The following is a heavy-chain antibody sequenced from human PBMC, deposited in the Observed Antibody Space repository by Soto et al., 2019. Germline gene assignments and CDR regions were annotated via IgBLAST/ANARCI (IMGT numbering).Heavy chain of an antibody. J-gene: IGHJ4*02. V-gene: IGHV3-74*01. CDR3: TRGPRPTSIGTGAF. D-gene: IGHD3-10*01. CDR1: GFIFSMYW. CDR2: ITDDGSTT. Sequence: PGGSLRLSCETSGFIFSMYWMHWVRQVPGKGPQWVARITDDGSTTYYAASVEGRFTISRDNAKNALYLQMTSLRADDTAVYYRTRGPRPTSIGTGAFWGQGTLVTVSS.